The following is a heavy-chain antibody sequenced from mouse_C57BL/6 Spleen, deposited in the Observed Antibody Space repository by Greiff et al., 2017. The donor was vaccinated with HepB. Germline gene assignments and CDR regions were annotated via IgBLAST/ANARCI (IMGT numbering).Heavy chain of an antibody. D-gene: IGHD1-1*01. V-gene: IGHV2-9-1*01. CDR2: IWTGGGT. J-gene: IGHJ1*03. CDR3: ARIYYYGSSYWYFDV. CDR1: GFSLTSYA. Sequence: VQLQQSGPGLVAPSQSLSITCTVSGFSLTSYAISWVRQPPGKGLEWLGVIWTGGGTNYNSALKSRLSISKDNSKSQVFLKMNSLQTDDTARYYCARIYYYGSSYWYFDVWGTGTTVTVSS.